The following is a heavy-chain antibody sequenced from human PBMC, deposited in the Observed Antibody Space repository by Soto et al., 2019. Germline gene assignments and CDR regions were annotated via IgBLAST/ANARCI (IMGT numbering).Heavy chain of an antibody. Sequence: SETLSLTCSVSGYSVGSSEYYWAWIRQPPGKGLEWIGSMLYSGLTYYNPSLKSPVTLSADTSKNQFSVRLNSVTASDTAVYYCAPLSVSLSGPYGIHVWGQGTTVTVSS. CDR2: MLYSGLT. V-gene: IGHV4-39*01. CDR1: GYSVGSSEYY. D-gene: IGHD2-15*01. J-gene: IGHJ6*02. CDR3: APLSVSLSGPYGIHV.